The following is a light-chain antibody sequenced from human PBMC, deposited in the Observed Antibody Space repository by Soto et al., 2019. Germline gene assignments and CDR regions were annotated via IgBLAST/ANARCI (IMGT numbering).Light chain of an antibody. V-gene: IGKV1-12*01. CDR1: RGISSW. CDR3: QQANSFPLT. J-gene: IGKJ4*01. CDR2: AAS. Sequence: DIQMTQSPSSVSASVGDRVTITCRASRGISSWLAWYQQKPGKAPNLLIFAASSLQSGVPSRFSGSGSGTDFTLTISSLQPEDFATYYCQQANSFPLTFDGGTKVEIK.